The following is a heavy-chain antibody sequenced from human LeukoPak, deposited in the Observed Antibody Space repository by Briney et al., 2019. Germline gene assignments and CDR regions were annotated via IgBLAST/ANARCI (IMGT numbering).Heavy chain of an antibody. J-gene: IGHJ4*02. CDR2: SRNEGHSYST. CDR3: VALLRGIGY. Sequence: PGGSLRLSCAVSGFTFSDHYMDWVRQAPGKGLEWIGRSRNEGHSYSTDFAASVRGRASLSRDHSRNSLCLQINSLRTDDTAVYYCVALLRGIGYWGQGTLVTVSS. V-gene: IGHV3-72*01. CDR1: GFTFSDHY. D-gene: IGHD3-10*01.